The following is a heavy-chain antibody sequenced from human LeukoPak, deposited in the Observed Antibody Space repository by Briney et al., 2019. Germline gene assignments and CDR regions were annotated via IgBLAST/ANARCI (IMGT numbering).Heavy chain of an antibody. D-gene: IGHD6-19*01. CDR2: INHSGST. Sequence: PSETLSLTCAVYGGSFSGYYWSWIRQPPGKGLEWIGEINHSGSTNYNPSLKSRVTISVDTSKNQFSLKLSSVTAADTAVYYCARFSSGWHIDYWGQGTLVTVSS. CDR1: GGSFSGYY. V-gene: IGHV4-34*01. J-gene: IGHJ4*02. CDR3: ARFSSGWHIDY.